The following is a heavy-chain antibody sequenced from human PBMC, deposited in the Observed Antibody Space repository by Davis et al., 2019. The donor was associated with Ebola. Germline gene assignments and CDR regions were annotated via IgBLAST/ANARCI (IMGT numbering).Heavy chain of an antibody. Sequence: GGSLRPSCPPSGLTSSSYAMSWVRQAPGKGLEWVSAISGTGDSTYYADSVKGRFTISRDNSKNTLYLQMNSLRAEDTAIYYCVRDAVVKGYQELLRPRCMDVWGQGTTVIVSS. D-gene: IGHD1-26*01. CDR2: ISGTGDST. CDR1: GLTSSSYA. CDR3: VRDAVVKGYQELLRPRCMDV. J-gene: IGHJ6*02. V-gene: IGHV3-23*01.